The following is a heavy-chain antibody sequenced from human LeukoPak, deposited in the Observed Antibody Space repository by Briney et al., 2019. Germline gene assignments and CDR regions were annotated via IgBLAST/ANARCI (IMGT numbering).Heavy chain of an antibody. CDR1: GGSFSGYY. Sequence: SETLSLTCAVYGGSFSGYYWSWIRQPPGKGLEWIGEINHSVSTNYNPSLKSRVTISVATSKTQFSLNLSSVSAADTAVYYLARSGTYYDFWSGFDGKGAPADYWGQGTLVTVSS. D-gene: IGHD3-3*01. J-gene: IGHJ4*02. V-gene: IGHV4-34*01. CDR2: INHSVST. CDR3: ARSGTYYDFWSGFDGKGAPADY.